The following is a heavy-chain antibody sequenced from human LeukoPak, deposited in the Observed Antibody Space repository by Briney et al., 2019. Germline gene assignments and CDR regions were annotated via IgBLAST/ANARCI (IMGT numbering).Heavy chain of an antibody. V-gene: IGHV4-30-4*01. CDR2: IYYSGST. D-gene: IGHD2-21*01. Sequence: SETLSLTCTVSGGSFSSGDYYWSWIRQPPGKGLEWIGYIYYSGSTYYNPSHKSRVTISVDTSKNQFSLKLSSVTAADTAVYYCAREVGGYWGMDVWGQGTTVTVSS. J-gene: IGHJ6*02. CDR1: GGSFSSGDYY. CDR3: AREVGGYWGMDV.